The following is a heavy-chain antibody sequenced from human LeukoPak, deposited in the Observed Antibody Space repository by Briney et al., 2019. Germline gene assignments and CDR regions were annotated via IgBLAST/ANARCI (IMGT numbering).Heavy chain of an antibody. CDR1: GFTFSSHG. CDR3: TRHHLDYMVPDNYRYYYYYMDV. CDR2: ISPSGGIT. D-gene: IGHD4/OR15-4a*01. V-gene: IGHV3-23*01. J-gene: IGHJ6*03. Sequence: GGTLRLSCAASGFTFSSHGMNWVRQAPGKGLEWVSGISPSGGITYYTDSVKGRFTISRDNSKNTQSLRMNSLKTEDTAVYYCTRHHLDYMVPDNYRYYYYYMDVWGKGTTVTVSS.